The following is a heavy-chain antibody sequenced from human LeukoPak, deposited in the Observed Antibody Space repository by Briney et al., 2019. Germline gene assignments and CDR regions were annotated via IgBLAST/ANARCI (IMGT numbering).Heavy chain of an antibody. J-gene: IGHJ6*03. CDR3: ARDYDFWSGYYTSRDYYYYMDV. Sequence: SVKVSCKASGGTFSSYAISWVRQAPGQGLEGMGGIIPIVGTANYAQKFQGRVTTTADESTSTAYMELSSLRSEDTAVYYCARDYDFWSGYYTSRDYYYYMDVWGKGTTVTVSS. V-gene: IGHV1-69*13. D-gene: IGHD3-3*01. CDR1: GGTFSSYA. CDR2: IIPIVGTA.